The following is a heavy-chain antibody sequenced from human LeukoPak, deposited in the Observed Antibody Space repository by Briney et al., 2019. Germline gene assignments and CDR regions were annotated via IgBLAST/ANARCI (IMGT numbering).Heavy chain of an antibody. CDR1: GYTFISYP. Sequence: ASVKVSCKASGYTFISYPMHWVRQAPGQRLEWMGWINAGNGNTKYSQKFQGRVTITRDTSASTAYMELSSLKSEDTAVYYCARDSSSWYGVDYFDNWGQGTLVTVSS. V-gene: IGHV1-3*01. CDR2: INAGNGNT. J-gene: IGHJ4*02. D-gene: IGHD6-13*01. CDR3: ARDSSSWYGVDYFDN.